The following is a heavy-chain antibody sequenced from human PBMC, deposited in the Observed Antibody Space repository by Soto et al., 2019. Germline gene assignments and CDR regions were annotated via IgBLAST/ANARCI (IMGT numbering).Heavy chain of an antibody. D-gene: IGHD3-10*01. CDR2: INPSGGST. J-gene: IGHJ6*02. V-gene: IGHV1-46*01. CDR3: ASSGEYPYYYYGMDV. CDR1: GGTFSSYA. Sequence: GSSVKVSCKASGGTFSSYAISWVRQAPGQGLEWMGIINPSGGSTSYAQKFQGRVTMTRDTSTSTVYMELSSLRSEDTAVYYCASSGEYPYYYYGMDVWGQGTTVTVSS.